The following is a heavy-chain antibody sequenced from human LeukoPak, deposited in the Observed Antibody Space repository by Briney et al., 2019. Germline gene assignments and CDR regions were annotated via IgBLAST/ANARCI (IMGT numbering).Heavy chain of an antibody. CDR1: GFTFSSYA. V-gene: IGHV3-30-3*01. D-gene: IGHD3-3*01. CDR3: AKGSRSARPYYFDY. J-gene: IGHJ4*02. CDR2: ISYDGSDK. Sequence: GGSLRLSCAASGFTFSSYAMHWVRQAPGKGLEWVAIISYDGSDKYYADSVKGRFIISRDNSKSTLYMQMDSLRADDTAIYYCAKGSRSARPYYFDYWGQGTLVTVSS.